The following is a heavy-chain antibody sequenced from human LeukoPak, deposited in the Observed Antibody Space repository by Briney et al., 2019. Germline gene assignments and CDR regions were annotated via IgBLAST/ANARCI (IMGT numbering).Heavy chain of an antibody. D-gene: IGHD3-22*01. CDR1: GFTFSSYD. CDR2: IGTAGDT. CDR3: ARGRYYYDSSGYYKPLDY. V-gene: IGHV3-13*01. J-gene: IGHJ4*02. Sequence: GGSLRLSCAASGFTFSSYDMHWVRQATGKGLEWVSAIGTAGDTYYPGSAKGRFTISRENAKNSLYLQMNSLRAGDTAVYYCARGRYYYDSSGYYKPLDYWGQGTLVTVSS.